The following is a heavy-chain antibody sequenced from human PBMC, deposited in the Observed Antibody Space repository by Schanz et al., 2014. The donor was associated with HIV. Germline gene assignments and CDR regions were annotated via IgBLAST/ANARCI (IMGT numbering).Heavy chain of an antibody. CDR1: GYTFTSYD. CDR3: ARGLKDSSSSEAFHI. CDR2: IIPIFATP. V-gene: IGHV1-69*01. D-gene: IGHD6-6*01. Sequence: QVQLEQSGAEVKKPGASVKVSCKASGYTFTSYDINWVRQAPGQGLEWMGGIIPIFATPNYAQKFQGRVTITADESTSTAYMELSSLRSDDTAMYYCARGLKDSSSSEAFHIWGQGTTVTVSS. J-gene: IGHJ6*02.